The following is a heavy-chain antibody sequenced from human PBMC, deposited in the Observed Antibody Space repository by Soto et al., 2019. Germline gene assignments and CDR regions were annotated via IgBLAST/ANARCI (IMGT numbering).Heavy chain of an antibody. CDR2: INQIGTI. CDR1: GGSFSGYD. J-gene: IGHJ4*02. V-gene: IGHV4-34*01. Sequence: QVQLQQWGAGLLKPSETLSLTCGVYGGSFSGYDWTWIRQPPGKGLEWSGEINQIGTINYNPSLKSRVTISVDMSRSKFSLKLSSVTAAGTAVYFCARYYGSGSDALGNWGQGTLVIVSS. CDR3: ARYYGSGSDALGN. D-gene: IGHD3-10*01.